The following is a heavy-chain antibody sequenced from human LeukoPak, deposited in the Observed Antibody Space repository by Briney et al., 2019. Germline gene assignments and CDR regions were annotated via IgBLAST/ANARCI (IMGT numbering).Heavy chain of an antibody. D-gene: IGHD3-9*01. J-gene: IGHJ4*02. CDR3: ARERRSTGAVSGYVDY. CDR1: GFTFSSYG. CDR2: ITSTSSYI. V-gene: IGHV3-21*01. Sequence: PGRSLRLSCAASGFTFSSYGMHWVRQAPGKGLEWVSSITSTSSYIYYADSVKGRFTISRDNAKNSLYLQMNSLRAEDTAVYYCARERRSTGAVSGYVDYWGQGTLVTVSS.